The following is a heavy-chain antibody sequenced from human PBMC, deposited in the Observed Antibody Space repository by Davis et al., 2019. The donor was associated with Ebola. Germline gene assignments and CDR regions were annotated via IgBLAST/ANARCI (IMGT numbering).Heavy chain of an antibody. D-gene: IGHD6-13*01. CDR2: IWYDGSNK. CDR1: GFTFSSYG. V-gene: IGHV3-33*03. Sequence: GGSLRLSCAASGFTFSSYGMHWVRQAPGKGLEWVAVIWYDGSNKYYADSVKGRFTISRDNAKNSLYLQMNSLRAEDTAVYYCASVYSSSWGWFDPWGQGTLVTVSS. J-gene: IGHJ5*02. CDR3: ASVYSSSWGWFDP.